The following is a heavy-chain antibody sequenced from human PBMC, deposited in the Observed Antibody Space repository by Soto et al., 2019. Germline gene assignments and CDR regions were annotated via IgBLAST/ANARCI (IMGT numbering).Heavy chain of an antibody. J-gene: IGHJ6*02. CDR3: ARGGWSMDV. D-gene: IGHD2-15*01. Sequence: PSETLSLTCTVSGGSMSSHYWSWIRQPPGKGLEWIGYIYYSGNPNYNASLKSRLTISVDTSKSQFSLELTSVTTADTAVYYCARGGWSMDVWGQGATVTVSS. V-gene: IGHV4-59*11. CDR2: IYYSGNP. CDR1: GGSMSSHY.